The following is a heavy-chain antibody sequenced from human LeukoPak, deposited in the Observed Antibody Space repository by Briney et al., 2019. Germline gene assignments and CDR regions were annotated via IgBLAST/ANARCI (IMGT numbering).Heavy chain of an antibody. Sequence: SQTLSLTCAISGDIFSSNNAAWNWRTQSPSRGLEWLVRTYYSSKYYKDYAVSVKSRITNNPRTSKNQFYLQLNSVTPEDTAVYYCARDPLFFAGLWVGAPGRMDVWGQGTTVTVSS. CDR2: TYYSSKYYK. CDR1: GDIFSSNNAA. J-gene: IGHJ6*02. D-gene: IGHD3-10*01. CDR3: ARDPLFFAGLWVGAPGRMDV. V-gene: IGHV6-1*01.